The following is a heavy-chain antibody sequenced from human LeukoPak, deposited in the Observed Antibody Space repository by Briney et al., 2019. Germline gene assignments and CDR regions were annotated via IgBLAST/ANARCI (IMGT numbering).Heavy chain of an antibody. CDR3: AKAVGNAPYYFDY. D-gene: IGHD2-21*01. CDR1: AITLNPHA. Sequence: GGSLRLSCSASAITLNPHAMRWVPPAPGKGLEVVSAIADSGTSTYYADSVKGRFTISRHISKNTLYLQMNSLRAEYTAVYYCAKAVGNAPYYFDYWGQGTLVTVSS. J-gene: IGHJ4*02. CDR2: IADSGTST. V-gene: IGHV3-23*01.